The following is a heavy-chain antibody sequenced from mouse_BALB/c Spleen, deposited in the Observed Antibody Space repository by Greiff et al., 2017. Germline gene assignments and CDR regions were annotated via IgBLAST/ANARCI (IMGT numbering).Heavy chain of an antibody. CDR1: GYTFTSYN. CDR2: IYPGNGDT. D-gene: IGHD1-1*01. CDR3: AGRAITTPYFDY. V-gene: IGHV1-12*01. J-gene: IGHJ2*01. Sequence: QVQLQHPGAELVKPGASVKMSCKASGYTFTSYNMHWVKQTPGQGLEWIGAIYPGNGDTSYNQKFKGKATLTADKSSSTAYMQLSSLTSEDSAVYYCAGRAITTPYFDYWGQGTTLTVSS.